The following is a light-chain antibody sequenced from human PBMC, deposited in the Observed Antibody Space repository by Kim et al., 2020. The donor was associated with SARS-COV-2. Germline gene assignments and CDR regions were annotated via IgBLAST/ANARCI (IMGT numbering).Light chain of an antibody. V-gene: IGKV3-15*01. Sequence: EIVMTQSPATLSVSPGERATLSCRASQSVSSNLAWYQQKPGQALRLLIYGASTRATGIPARFSGSGSGTEFTLTISSLQSEDFAVYYCQQYNNFYTFGQGTKLEI. CDR3: QQYNNFYT. J-gene: IGKJ2*01. CDR1: QSVSSN. CDR2: GAS.